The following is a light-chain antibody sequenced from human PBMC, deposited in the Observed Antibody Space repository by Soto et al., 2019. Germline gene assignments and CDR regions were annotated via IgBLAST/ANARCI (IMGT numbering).Light chain of an antibody. CDR1: QGVSATY. Sequence: EIVLTQSPGTLSLSPGERATLSCSASQGVSATYLAWFQQKPGQAPRLLIYGASSRATGVPDRFSGSGSGTDFTLTISRLEPEDFAVYYCQQYGSASITFGQGTRLEIK. V-gene: IGKV3-20*01. CDR3: QQYGSASIT. CDR2: GAS. J-gene: IGKJ5*01.